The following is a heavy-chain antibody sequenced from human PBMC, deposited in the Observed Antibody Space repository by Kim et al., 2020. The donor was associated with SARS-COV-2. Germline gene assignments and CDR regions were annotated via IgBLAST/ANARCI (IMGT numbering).Heavy chain of an antibody. J-gene: IGHJ4*02. CDR3: SAQDERYSGYQEINY. D-gene: IGHD5-12*01. V-gene: IGHV3-21*01. CDR1: GFTFSSYS. Sequence: GGSLRLSCAASGFTFSSYSMNWVRQAPGKGLEWVSSISSSSSYIYYADSVKGRFTISRDNAKNSLYLQMNSLRAEDTAVYYCSAQDERYSGYQEINYWGQGTLVTVSS. CDR2: ISSSSSYI.